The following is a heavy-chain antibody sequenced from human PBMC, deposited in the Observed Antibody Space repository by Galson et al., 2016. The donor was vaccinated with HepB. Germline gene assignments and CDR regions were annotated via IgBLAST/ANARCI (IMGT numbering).Heavy chain of an antibody. Sequence: SETLSLTCTVSGDSVSDLKYYWNWLRQSPGQGLEWIGYISSSGSTNYNPSLKSRVTISVDRSKNQFYLNLTSVTSADSAVSYCARGSILWGAGFAPWGQGTLVIVST. CDR2: ISSSGST. CDR3: ARGSILWGAGFAP. CDR1: GDSVSDLKYY. V-gene: IGHV4-61*01. D-gene: IGHD3-16*01. J-gene: IGHJ5*02.